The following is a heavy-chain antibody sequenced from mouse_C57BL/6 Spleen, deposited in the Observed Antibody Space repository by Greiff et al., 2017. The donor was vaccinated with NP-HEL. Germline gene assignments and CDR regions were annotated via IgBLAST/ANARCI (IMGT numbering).Heavy chain of an antibody. CDR1: GYTFTSYG. CDR2: IYPRSGNT. CDR3: ARCCTTVVATDAMDY. J-gene: IGHJ4*01. V-gene: IGHV1-81*01. D-gene: IGHD1-1*01. Sequence: VQLQQSGAELARPGASVKLSCKASGYTFTSYGISWVKQRTGQGLEWIGEIYPRSGNTYYNEKFKGKATLTADKSSSTAYMELRSLTSEDSAVYFCARCCTTVVATDAMDYWGQGTSVTVSS.